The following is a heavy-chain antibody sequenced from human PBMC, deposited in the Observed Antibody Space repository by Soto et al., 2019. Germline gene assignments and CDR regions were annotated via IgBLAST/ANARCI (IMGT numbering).Heavy chain of an antibody. Sequence: EVQLVESGGGLITPGGSLRLSCKASGFPFIPAWMIWVRQAPGKGLEWVGLIKSKGGGGTAHYAAPVKGRFTISRDDSRNTVYLQMNSLKPEDTALYYCIWQQDFYYGRAVWGQGTTVTVSS. CDR2: IKSKGGGGTA. CDR3: IWQQDFYYGRAV. J-gene: IGHJ6*02. CDR1: GFPFIPAW. V-gene: IGHV3-15*07. D-gene: IGHD6-13*01.